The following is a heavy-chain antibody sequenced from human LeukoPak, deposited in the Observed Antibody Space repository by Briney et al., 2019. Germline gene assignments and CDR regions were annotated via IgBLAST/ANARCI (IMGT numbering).Heavy chain of an antibody. CDR2: FDPEHGET. D-gene: IGHD2-2*01. V-gene: IGHV1-24*01. J-gene: IGHJ6*02. Sequence: ASVKVSCKVSGYTLTELSMHWVRQAPGKGLEWMGGFDPEHGETINAQKFQGRVTMTEDTSSDTAYMELSSLRSEDTAVYYCITPLRYCSSASCRHGMDVWGQGTTVIVS. CDR1: GYTLTELS. CDR3: ITPLRYCSSASCRHGMDV.